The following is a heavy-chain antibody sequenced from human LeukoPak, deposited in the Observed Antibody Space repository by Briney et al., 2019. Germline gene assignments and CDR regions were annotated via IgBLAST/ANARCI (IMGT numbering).Heavy chain of an antibody. V-gene: IGHV1-24*01. D-gene: IGHD6-13*01. J-gene: IGHJ4*02. Sequence: ASVKVSCKASGYTFTSYYMHWVRQAPGQGLEWMGGFDPEDGETIYAQKFQGRVTMTEDTSTDTAYMELSSLRSEDTAVYYCATDSVPVAAAAGRRGSDYWGQGTLVTVSS. CDR2: FDPEDGET. CDR3: ATDSVPVAAAAGRRGSDY. CDR1: GYTFTSYY.